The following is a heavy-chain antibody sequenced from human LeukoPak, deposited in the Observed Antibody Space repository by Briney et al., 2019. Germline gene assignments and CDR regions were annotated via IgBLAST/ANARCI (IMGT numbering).Heavy chain of an antibody. CDR2: IKQDGSEK. J-gene: IGHJ4*02. Sequence: GGSLRLSCAASGFTFSNYWMSWVRQAPGKGLEWVANIKQDGSEKYYADSVKGRFTISRDNAKSSLYLQLNSLRVEDTAVYHCASPQTFDYWGQGTLVTVPS. V-gene: IGHV3-7*05. CDR1: GFTFSNYW. CDR3: ASPQTFDY.